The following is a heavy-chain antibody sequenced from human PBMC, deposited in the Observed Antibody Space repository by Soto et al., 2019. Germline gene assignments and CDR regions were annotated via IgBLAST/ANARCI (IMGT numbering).Heavy chain of an antibody. V-gene: IGHV1-3*01. J-gene: IGHJ6*02. Sequence: QVQLVQSGAEVKKPGASVKVSCKASGYTFTSYAMHWVRQAPGQRLEWMGWINAGNGNTKYSQKLQGRVTITRDTSANTAYMELSSLRSEDTAVYYCTRDLGLRFLDYGMDVWGQGTTVTVSS. CDR2: INAGNGNT. CDR3: TRDLGLRFLDYGMDV. D-gene: IGHD3-3*01. CDR1: GYTFTSYA.